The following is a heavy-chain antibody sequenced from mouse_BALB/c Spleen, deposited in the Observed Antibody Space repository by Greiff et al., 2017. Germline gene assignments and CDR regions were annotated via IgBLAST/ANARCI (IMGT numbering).Heavy chain of an antibody. J-gene: IGHJ3*01. D-gene: IGHD2-4*01. CDR2: INPSSGYT. CDR3: ARMITTWFAY. Sequence: QVQLQQSGAELARPGASVKMSCKASGYTFTSYTMHWVKKRPGQGLEWIGYINPSSGYTNYNQKFKDKATLTADKSSSTAYMQLSSLTSEDSAVYYCARMITTWFAYWGQGTLVTVSA. CDR1: GYTFTSYT. V-gene: IGHV1-4*01.